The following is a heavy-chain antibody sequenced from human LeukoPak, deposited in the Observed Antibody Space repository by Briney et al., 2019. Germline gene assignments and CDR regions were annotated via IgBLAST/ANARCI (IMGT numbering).Heavy chain of an antibody. V-gene: IGHV1-69*04. J-gene: IGHJ4*02. CDR2: IIPILGIA. Sequence: SVKVSCKASGGTFSSYAISWVRQTPGQGLEWMGRIIPILGIANYAQKFQGRVTITADKSTSTAYMELSSLRSEDTAVYYCARVYYDSSGYYYADYWGQGTLVTVSS. CDR1: GGTFSSYA. CDR3: ARVYYDSSGYYYADY. D-gene: IGHD3-22*01.